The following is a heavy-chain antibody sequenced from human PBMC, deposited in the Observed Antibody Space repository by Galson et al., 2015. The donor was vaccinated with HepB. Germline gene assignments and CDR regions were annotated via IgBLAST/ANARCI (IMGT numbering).Heavy chain of an antibody. Sequence: SLRLSCAASGFTFSDYYMSWIRQAPGKGLEWVSYISSSSSYTNYADSVKGRFTISRDNAKNSLYLQMNSLRAEDTAVYYCARVKTGGSGRFNCFDPWGQGTLVTVSS. CDR1: GFTFSDYY. CDR2: ISSSSSYT. V-gene: IGHV3-11*06. D-gene: IGHD3-10*01. J-gene: IGHJ5*02. CDR3: ARVKTGGSGRFNCFDP.